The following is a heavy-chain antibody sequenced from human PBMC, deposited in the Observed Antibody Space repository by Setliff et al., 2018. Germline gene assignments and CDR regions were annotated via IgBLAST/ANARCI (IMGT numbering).Heavy chain of an antibody. J-gene: IGHJ6*03. CDR1: GFSFSNYA. CDR2: FSSRNDYI. CDR3: ARAADSYGPPRSYMDV. V-gene: IGHV3-21*01. D-gene: IGHD5-18*01. Sequence: GSLRLSCEASGFSFSNYAMNWVRQAPGKGLEWVASFSSRNDYIYYADSVQGRFTISRDNAKNSLYLQMNSLRAEDTAVYYCARAADSYGPPRSYMDVWGKGTTVTVSS.